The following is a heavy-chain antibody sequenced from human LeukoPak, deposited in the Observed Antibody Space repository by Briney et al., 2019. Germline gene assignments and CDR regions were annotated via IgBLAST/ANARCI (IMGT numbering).Heavy chain of an antibody. D-gene: IGHD3-3*01. Sequence: SVKVSCKASGGTFSSYAISWVRQAPGQGLEWMGGIIPIFGTANYAQKFQGRVTITADESSSTAYMELRSLRSDDTAVYYCARDVQVRSARYYDFWSGHDYWGQGTLVTVSS. CDR3: ARDVQVRSARYYDFWSGHDY. CDR2: IIPIFGTA. V-gene: IGHV1-69*01. J-gene: IGHJ4*02. CDR1: GGTFSSYA.